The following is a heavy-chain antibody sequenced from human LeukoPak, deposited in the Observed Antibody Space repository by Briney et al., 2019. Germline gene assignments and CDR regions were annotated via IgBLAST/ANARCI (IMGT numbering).Heavy chain of an antibody. J-gene: IGHJ3*01. CDR3: AVAGARYSDTGGLYAFDF. V-gene: IGHV4-4*02. CDR1: GGSISSSNW. Sequence: SETLSLTCAVSGGSISSSNWWSWVRQPPGKGLEWIGEIYHSGSTNYNPSLKSRVTISVDKSKNQFSLKLNSVTAADTAVYYCAVAGARYSDTGGLYAFDFWGRGTMVTVSS. D-gene: IGHD2-8*02. CDR2: IYHSGST.